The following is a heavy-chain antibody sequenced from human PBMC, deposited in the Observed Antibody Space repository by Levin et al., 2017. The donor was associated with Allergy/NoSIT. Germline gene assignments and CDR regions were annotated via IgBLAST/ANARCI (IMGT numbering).Heavy chain of an antibody. Sequence: GESLKISCAASGFTVSSNYMSWVRQAPGKGLEWVSVIYGGGSTYYADSVKGRFTISRDNSKNTLYLQMNSLRAEDTAVYYCARDRRDGYTSSDTWGQGTLVTVSS. D-gene: IGHD5-24*01. CDR2: IYGGGST. J-gene: IGHJ4*02. V-gene: IGHV3-66*01. CDR1: GFTVSSNY. CDR3: ARDRRDGYTSSDT.